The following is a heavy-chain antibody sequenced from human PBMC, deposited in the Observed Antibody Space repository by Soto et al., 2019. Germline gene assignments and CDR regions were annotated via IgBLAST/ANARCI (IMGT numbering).Heavy chain of an antibody. V-gene: IGHV1-69*01. Sequence: QVQLVQSGAEVKKPGSSVKVSCKASGGTFSSYAISWVRQAPGQGLEWMGGIIPIFGTANYAQKFQGRVTTTADESTSTAYMELSSLRSEDTAVYYCARDRIAVAGRGIYYFDSWGQGTLVTVSS. CDR3: ARDRIAVAGRGIYYFDS. J-gene: IGHJ4*02. CDR2: IIPIFGTA. CDR1: GGTFSSYA. D-gene: IGHD6-19*01.